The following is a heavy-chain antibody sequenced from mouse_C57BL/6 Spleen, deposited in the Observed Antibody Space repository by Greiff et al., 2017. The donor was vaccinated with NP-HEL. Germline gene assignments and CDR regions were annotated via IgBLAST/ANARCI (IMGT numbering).Heavy chain of an antibody. CDR3: ARDDGYYRAMDY. Sequence: EVQLQQSGPELVKPGASVKISCKASGYTFTDYYMNWVKQSHGKSLEWIGDINPNNGGTSYNQKFKGKATLTVDKSSSTAYMELRSLTSEDSAVYYCARDDGYYRAMDYWGQGTSVTVSS. CDR1: GYTFTDYY. D-gene: IGHD2-3*01. CDR2: INPNNGGT. J-gene: IGHJ4*01. V-gene: IGHV1-26*01.